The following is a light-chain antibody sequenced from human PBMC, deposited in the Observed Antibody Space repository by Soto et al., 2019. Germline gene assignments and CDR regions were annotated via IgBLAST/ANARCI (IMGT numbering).Light chain of an antibody. Sequence: DIQMTQSPSSLSASVGDRVTITCQASQDIKNYLNWYQQKSGKAPKLLIYDASDLETGVPSRFSGSGSGTDFTFTINSLQPEDMATYYCQQYDNLPLTCGGGTKVEIK. CDR3: QQYDNLPLT. V-gene: IGKV1-33*01. J-gene: IGKJ4*01. CDR1: QDIKNY. CDR2: DAS.